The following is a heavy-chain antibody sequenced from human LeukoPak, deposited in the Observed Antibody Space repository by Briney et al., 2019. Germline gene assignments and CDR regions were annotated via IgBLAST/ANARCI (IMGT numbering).Heavy chain of an antibody. V-gene: IGHV4-4*07. J-gene: IGHJ4*02. CDR3: AGYDFWSGSDY. Sequence: PSETLSLTCTVSGGSISSYYWSWIRQPAGKGLEWIGRIYTSGSTNFNPSLKSRVTMSVDTSKNQFSLKLSSVTAADTAVYYCAGYDFWSGSDYWGQGTLVTVSS. D-gene: IGHD3-3*01. CDR1: GGSISSYY. CDR2: IYTSGST.